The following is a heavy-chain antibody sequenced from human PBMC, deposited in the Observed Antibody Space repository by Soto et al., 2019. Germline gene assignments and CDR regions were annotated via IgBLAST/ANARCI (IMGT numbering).Heavy chain of an antibody. Sequence: SETLSLTCTVSGGSVSSGSYYWSWIRQPPGKGLEWIGYIYYSGSTNYNPSLKSRVTVSVDTSKNQFSLKLSSVTAADTAVYYCARLWSGLIWFDPWGQGTLVTVSS. CDR1: GGSVSSGSYY. D-gene: IGHD3-3*01. V-gene: IGHV4-61*01. CDR2: IYYSGST. CDR3: ARLWSGLIWFDP. J-gene: IGHJ5*02.